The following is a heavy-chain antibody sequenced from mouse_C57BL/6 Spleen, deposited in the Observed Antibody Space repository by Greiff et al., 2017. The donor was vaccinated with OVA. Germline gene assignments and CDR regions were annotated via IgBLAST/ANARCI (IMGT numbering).Heavy chain of an antibody. CDR2: IYPGSGNT. D-gene: IGHD2-1*01. CDR3: ASRYYDNPFDY. Sequence: QVQLQQSGPELVKPGASVKISCKASGYSFTSYYIHWVKQRPGQGLEWIGWIYPGSGNTKYNEKFKGKATLTADTSSSTAYMQLSSLTSEDSAVYYCASRYYDNPFDYWGQGTTLTVSS. CDR1: GYSFTSYY. J-gene: IGHJ2*01. V-gene: IGHV1-66*01.